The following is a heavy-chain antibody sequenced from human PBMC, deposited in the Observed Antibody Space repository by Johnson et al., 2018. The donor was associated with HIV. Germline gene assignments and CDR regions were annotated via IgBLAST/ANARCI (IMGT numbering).Heavy chain of an antibody. CDR3: ARGGAYCGGSLVDGFDI. V-gene: IGHV3-23*01. CDR2: INWNGGST. J-gene: IGHJ3*02. Sequence: KGLEWVSGINWNGGSTYYADSVKGRFTISRDNSKNTLYLQMNSLRAEDTAVYYCARGGAYCGGSLVDGFDIWGQGTMVTVSS. D-gene: IGHD2-21*01.